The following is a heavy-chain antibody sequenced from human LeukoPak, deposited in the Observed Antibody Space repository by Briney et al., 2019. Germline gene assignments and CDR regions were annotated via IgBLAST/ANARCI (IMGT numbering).Heavy chain of an antibody. Sequence: GGSLRLSCAASGFTFSSYGMHWVRQAPGKGLEWVAVIWYDGSNKYYADSVKGRFTISRDNSKNTLYLQMNSLRAEDTAVYYCARDQGYYYGSGSLPKYYYYGMDVWGKGTTVTVSS. CDR3: ARDQGYYYGSGSLPKYYYYGMDV. D-gene: IGHD3-10*01. J-gene: IGHJ6*04. CDR2: IWYDGSNK. V-gene: IGHV3-33*01. CDR1: GFTFSSYG.